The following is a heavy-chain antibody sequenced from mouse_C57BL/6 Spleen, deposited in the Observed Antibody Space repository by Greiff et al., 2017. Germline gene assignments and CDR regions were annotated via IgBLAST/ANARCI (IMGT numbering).Heavy chain of an antibody. J-gene: IGHJ3*01. CDR3: ARGDLYDGYYLFAY. V-gene: IGHV1-19*01. CDR1: GYTFTDYY. D-gene: IGHD2-3*01. CDR2: INPYNGGT. Sequence: EVQLQQSGPVLVKPGASVKMSCKASGYTFTDYYMNWVKQSHGKSLEWIGVINPYNGGTSYNQKFKGKATLTVDKSSSTAYMELNSLTSEDSAVYYCARGDLYDGYYLFAYWGQGTLVTVSA.